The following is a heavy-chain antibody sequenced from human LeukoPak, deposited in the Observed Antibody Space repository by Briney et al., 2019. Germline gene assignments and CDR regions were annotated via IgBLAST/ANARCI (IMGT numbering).Heavy chain of an antibody. J-gene: IGHJ6*02. V-gene: IGHV3-30-3*01. Sequence: GGSLRPSCAASGFPFSSYAMHWVRQAPGKGLEWVAVISYDGSSKYYADSVEGRFTISRDNSKNTLYLQMNSLRAEDTAVYYCATRSGMDVWGQGTTVTVSS. CDR3: ATRSGMDV. CDR2: ISYDGSSK. CDR1: GFPFSSYA.